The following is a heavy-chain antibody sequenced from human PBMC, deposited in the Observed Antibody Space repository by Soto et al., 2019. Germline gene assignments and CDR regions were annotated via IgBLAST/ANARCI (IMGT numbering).Heavy chain of an antibody. CDR2: IYHSGST. CDR1: GGSVISGSYY. J-gene: IGHJ5*02. V-gene: IGHV4-30-2*01. CDR3: ARVPGP. Sequence: SETLSLTCTVSGGSVISGSYYWGWIRQPPGKGLEWIGYIYHSGSTYYNPSLKSRVTTSVDRSKNQFSLKLSSVTAADTAVYYCARVPGPWGQGTLVTVSS.